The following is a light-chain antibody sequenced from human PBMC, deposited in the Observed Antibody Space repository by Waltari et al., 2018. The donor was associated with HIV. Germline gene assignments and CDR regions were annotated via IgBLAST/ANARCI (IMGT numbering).Light chain of an antibody. CDR1: SSDLGSHNL. CDR2: EGT. CDR3: WSYAGSTPYVL. Sequence: QSALTQPASVSGSPGQSIPIPCTGPSSDLGSHNLVSGYQQHPGKAPYLIIYEGTKRPSGISNRFSGSKSGNTASLTISGLQADDEADYFCWSYAGSTPYVLLGGGTKLTVL. J-gene: IGLJ2*01. V-gene: IGLV2-23*01.